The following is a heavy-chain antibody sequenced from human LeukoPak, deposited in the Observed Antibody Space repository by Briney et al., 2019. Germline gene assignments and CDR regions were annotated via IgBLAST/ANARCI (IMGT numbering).Heavy chain of an antibody. D-gene: IGHD6-13*01. CDR2: IYYSGST. V-gene: IGHV4-59*01. CDR1: GGSISSYY. J-gene: IGHJ6*03. Sequence: SETLSLTCTVSGGSISSYYWSWIRQPPGKGLEWIGYIYYSGSTNYNPSLKSRVTISVDTSKNQSSLKLSSVTAADTAVYYCARLSSWGRYYYYYYMDVWGKGTTVTVSS. CDR3: ARLSSWGRYYYYYYMDV.